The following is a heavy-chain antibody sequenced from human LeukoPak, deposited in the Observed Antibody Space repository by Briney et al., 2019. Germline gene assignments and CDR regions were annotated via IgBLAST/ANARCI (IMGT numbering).Heavy chain of an antibody. J-gene: IGHJ4*02. D-gene: IGHD2-15*01. Sequence: PEASVKVSCKASGYTFTGYYMHWVRQAPGQGLEWMGWINPNSGGTNYAQKFQGRVTMTRDTSISTAYMELSRLRSDDTAVYYCASRDCSGGSCYSAGPFDYWGQGTLVTVSS. CDR3: ASRDCSGGSCYSAGPFDY. CDR2: INPNSGGT. CDR1: GYTFTGYY. V-gene: IGHV1-2*02.